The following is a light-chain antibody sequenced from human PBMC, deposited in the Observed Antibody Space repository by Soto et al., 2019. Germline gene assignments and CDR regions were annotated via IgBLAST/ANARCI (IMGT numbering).Light chain of an antibody. CDR2: NDN. CDR1: SSNIADNT. Sequence: QSVLTQPPSMSGTPGQRVTISCSGSSSNIADNTLNWYQQLPGTAPKLLIYNDNDRPSGVPDRFSGSKSGTSASLAISVLQSEDEADYYCATWDVNLNGRVFGGGTKLTVL. V-gene: IGLV1-44*01. J-gene: IGLJ3*02. CDR3: ATWDVNLNGRV.